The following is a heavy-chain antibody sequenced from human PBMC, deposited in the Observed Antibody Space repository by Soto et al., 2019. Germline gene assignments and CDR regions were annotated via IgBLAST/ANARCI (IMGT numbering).Heavy chain of an antibody. CDR3: AKEAGNPQLVAAINTPDY. Sequence: QVQLVESGGGVVQPGRSLRLSCAASGFTFSSYGMHWVRQAPGKGLEWVAVISYDGSNKYYADSVKGRFTISRDNSKNTLYLQMNSLRAEDTAVYYCAKEAGNPQLVAAINTPDYWGQGTLVTVSS. CDR2: ISYDGSNK. D-gene: IGHD2-15*01. CDR1: GFTFSSYG. V-gene: IGHV3-30*18. J-gene: IGHJ4*02.